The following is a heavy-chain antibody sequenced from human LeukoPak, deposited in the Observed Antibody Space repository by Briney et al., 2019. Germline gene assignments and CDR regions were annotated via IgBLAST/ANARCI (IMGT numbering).Heavy chain of an antibody. D-gene: IGHD5-24*01. V-gene: IGHV3-30*18. CDR3: AKDGTMATIYAFDI. CDR2: ISYDGSNK. J-gene: IGHJ3*02. CDR1: GFTFSSYG. Sequence: GGSLRLSCAASGFTFSSYGMHGVRQAPGKGVEWVAVISYDGSNKYYADYVKGRFTISRDNSKNTLYLQMNSLRAEDTAVYYCAKDGTMATIYAFDIWGQGTMVTVSS.